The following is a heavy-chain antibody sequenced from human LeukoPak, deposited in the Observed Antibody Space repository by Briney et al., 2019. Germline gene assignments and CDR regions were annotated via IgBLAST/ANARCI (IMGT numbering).Heavy chain of an antibody. CDR2: INPKSGDT. V-gene: IGHV1-2*02. CDR1: GYTFTDYY. D-gene: IGHD6-13*01. J-gene: IGHJ5*02. Sequence: GASVKVSCKVSGYTFTDYYMHWVRQAPGQGLEWMGWINPKSGDTNYAQKFQGRVTMTRDTSISTAYMELSRLRSDDTAVYYCARAHLIAAAGYNWFDPWGQGTLVTVSS. CDR3: ARAHLIAAAGYNWFDP.